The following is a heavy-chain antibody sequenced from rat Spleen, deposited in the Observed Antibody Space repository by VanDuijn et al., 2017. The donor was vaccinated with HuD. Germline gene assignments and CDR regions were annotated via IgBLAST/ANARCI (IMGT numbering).Heavy chain of an antibody. CDR2: IWIDGNT. D-gene: IGHD4-2*01. CDR3: ARDRTGPFDY. V-gene: IGHV2-1*01. J-gene: IGHJ2*01. CDR1: GFSLTSNS. Sequence: QVQLKESGPGLVQPSQTLSLTCTVSGFSLTSNSVSWIRQPPGKGLEWMGVIWIDGNTGYTSFLKSRLSISRDTSRSQVFLKMNSLQTEDTATYFCARDRTGPFDYWGQGVKVTVSS.